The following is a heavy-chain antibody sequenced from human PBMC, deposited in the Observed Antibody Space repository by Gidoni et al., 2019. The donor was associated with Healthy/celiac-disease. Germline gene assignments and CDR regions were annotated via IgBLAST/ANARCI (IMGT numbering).Heavy chain of an antibody. Sequence: EVQLVESGGGLVQPGGSLRLSCAASGFTFSSYWMSWVRQAPGKGLGWGANIKQDGSEKYYVDSVKGRFTISRDNAKNSLYLQMNSLRAEDTAVYYWARPVGGGWPPFDPWGQGTLVTVSS. V-gene: IGHV3-7*03. CDR1: GFTFSSYW. CDR3: ARPVGGGWPPFDP. D-gene: IGHD6-19*01. CDR2: IKQDGSEK. J-gene: IGHJ5*02.